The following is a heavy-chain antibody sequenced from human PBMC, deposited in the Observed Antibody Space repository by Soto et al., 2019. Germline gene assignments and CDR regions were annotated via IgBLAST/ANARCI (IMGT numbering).Heavy chain of an antibody. CDR2: IYYSGST. D-gene: IGHD5-12*01. CDR1: GGSISSYY. V-gene: IGHV4-59*01. CDR3: ARLRGYSGYRNYYYYMDV. Sequence: SETVSLTCTVSGGSISSYYWSWIRQPPGKGLEWIGYIYYSGSTNYNPSLKSRVTISVDTSKNQFSLKLSSVTAADTAVYYCARLRGYSGYRNYYYYMDVWGKGTTVT. J-gene: IGHJ6*03.